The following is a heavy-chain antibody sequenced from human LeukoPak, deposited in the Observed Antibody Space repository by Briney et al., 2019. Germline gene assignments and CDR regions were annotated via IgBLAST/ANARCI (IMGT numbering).Heavy chain of an antibody. CDR2: INHSGST. V-gene: IGHV4-34*01. CDR3: ASFWSGSKRYYYYGMDV. CDR1: GGSFSGYY. D-gene: IGHD3-3*01. J-gene: IGHJ6*02. Sequence: SETLSLTCAVYGGSFSGYYWSWIRQPPGKGLEWIGEINHSGSTNYIPSLKSRVTISVDTSKNQFSLKLSSVTAADTAVYYCASFWSGSKRYYYYGMDVWGQGTTVTASS.